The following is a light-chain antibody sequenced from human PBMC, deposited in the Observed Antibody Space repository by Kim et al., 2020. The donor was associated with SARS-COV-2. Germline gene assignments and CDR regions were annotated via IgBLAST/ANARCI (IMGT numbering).Light chain of an antibody. CDR2: SAS. Sequence: ELLMTQSPAILSVSPGERATLSCRASHSVSTFVAWYQQKPGQAPRILIYSASSRATGIPARFSATGSGTEFTLTISSLQSEDFAVYYCQHYNTWPPTLGQGTKVEIK. CDR1: HSVSTF. V-gene: IGKV3-15*01. CDR3: QHYNTWPPT. J-gene: IGKJ2*01.